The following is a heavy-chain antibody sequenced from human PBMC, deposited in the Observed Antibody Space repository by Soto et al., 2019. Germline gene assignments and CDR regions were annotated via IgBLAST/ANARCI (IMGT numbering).Heavy chain of an antibody. J-gene: IGHJ6*02. CDR1: GYTFTSYA. CDR3: ARALHYDFWSGYSQYYYGMDV. Sequence: ASVKVSCKASGYTFTSYAMHWVRQAPGQRREWMGWINAGNGNTKYSQKFQGRVTITRDTSASTAYMELSSLRSEDTAAYYCARALHYDFWSGYSQYYYGMDVWGQGTTVNVSS. CDR2: INAGNGNT. D-gene: IGHD3-3*01. V-gene: IGHV1-3*01.